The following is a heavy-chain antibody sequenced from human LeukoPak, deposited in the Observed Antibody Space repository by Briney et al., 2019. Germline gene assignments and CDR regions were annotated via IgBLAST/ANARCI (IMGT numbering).Heavy chain of an antibody. V-gene: IGHV1-24*01. CDR1: GCTLTELS. D-gene: IGHD6-19*01. Sequence: GASVKVSCKVSGCTLTELSMHWVRQAPGKGLEWMGGFDPEDGETIYAQKFQGRVTMTEDTSTDTAYMELSSLRSEDTAVYYCATLPSSSGWYRLDYWGQGTLVTVSS. CDR2: FDPEDGET. J-gene: IGHJ4*02. CDR3: ATLPSSSGWYRLDY.